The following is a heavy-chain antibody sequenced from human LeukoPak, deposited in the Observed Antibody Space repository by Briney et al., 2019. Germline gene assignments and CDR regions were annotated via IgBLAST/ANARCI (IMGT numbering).Heavy chain of an antibody. Sequence: GGSLRLSCAASGFTFGSYSMNWVRQAPGKELEWVSYISSSISSVYYADSVKGRFTISRDNAKNSLYLQMNSLRDEDTAVYYCARSMVRGVIEALDYWGQGTLVTVSS. D-gene: IGHD3-10*01. CDR2: ISSSISSV. CDR3: ARSMVRGVIEALDY. CDR1: GFTFGSYS. V-gene: IGHV3-48*02. J-gene: IGHJ4*02.